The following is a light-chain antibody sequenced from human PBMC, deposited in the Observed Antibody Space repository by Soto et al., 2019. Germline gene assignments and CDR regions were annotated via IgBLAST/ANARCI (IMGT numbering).Light chain of an antibody. Sequence: QSVLTQPASVSGSPGQSITISCTGTSSDVGAYNYVSWFQQHPGKAPKLLIYEVTNRPSGVSDRFSGSKSGSTASLTISGLQAEDEADYYCSSYARSRTYVFGTGTKVTVL. J-gene: IGLJ1*01. CDR1: SSDVGAYNY. V-gene: IGLV2-14*01. CDR2: EVT. CDR3: SSYARSRTYV.